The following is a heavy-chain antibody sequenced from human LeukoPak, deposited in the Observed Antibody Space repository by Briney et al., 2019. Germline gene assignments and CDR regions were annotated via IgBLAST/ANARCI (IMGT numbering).Heavy chain of an antibody. V-gene: IGHV4-34*01. CDR2: INHSGST. Sequence: PSETLSLTCAVYGGSFSGYYWSWIRQPPGKGLEWIGEINHSGSTNYNPSLKSRVTISVDTSKNQFSLKLSSVTAADTAVYYCARGPSNYYDSSGYHGHFDYWGQGTLVTVPS. D-gene: IGHD3-22*01. CDR3: ARGPSNYYDSSGYHGHFDY. J-gene: IGHJ4*02. CDR1: GGSFSGYY.